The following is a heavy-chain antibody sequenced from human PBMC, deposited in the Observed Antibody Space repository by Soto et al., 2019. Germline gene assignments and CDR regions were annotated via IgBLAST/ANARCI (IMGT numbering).Heavy chain of an antibody. CDR3: NRQKRWGYRRRWKLYYFDY. CDR2: IRSKAYGGTT. J-gene: IGHJ4*02. D-gene: IGHD6-13*01. Sequence: GGSLRLSCTASGFTFGDYAMSWFRQAPGKGLEWVGFIRSKAYGGTTEYAASVKGRFTISRDDSKSIAYLQMNSLKTEDTAVYYCNRQKRWGYRRRWKLYYFDYWGQGTLVTVSS. V-gene: IGHV3-49*03. CDR1: GFTFGDYA.